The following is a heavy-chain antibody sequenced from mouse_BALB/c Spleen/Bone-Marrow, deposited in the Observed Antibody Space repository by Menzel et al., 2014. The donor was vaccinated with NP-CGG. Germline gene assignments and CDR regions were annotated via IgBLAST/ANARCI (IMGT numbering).Heavy chain of an antibody. CDR3: VRIYDGYFLFDY. CDR1: GYTFTDYN. J-gene: IGHJ2*01. V-gene: IGHV1S29*02. Sequence: VQLKQSGPELVKPGASVKISCKASGYTFTDYNMHWVKQSHGQSLEWIGYIYPYNGGTGYNQEFKSKATLTVDDSSSTAYMELRSLTSEDSTVYYCVRIYDGYFLFDYWGQGTTLTVSS. D-gene: IGHD2-3*01. CDR2: IYPYNGGT.